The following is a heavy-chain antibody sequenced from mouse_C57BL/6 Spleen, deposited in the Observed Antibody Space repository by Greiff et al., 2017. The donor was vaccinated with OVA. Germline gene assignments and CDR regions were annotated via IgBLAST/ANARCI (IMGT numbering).Heavy chain of an antibody. CDR2: ISSGSSTI. Sequence: EVKLMESGGGLVKPGGSLKLSCAASGFTFSDYGMHWVRQAPEKGLEWVAYISSGSSTIYYADTVKGRFTISRDDAKNTLFLQMTSLRSEDTAMYYCAREGDPHYDMDYWGQGTSVTVSS. D-gene: IGHD3-3*01. J-gene: IGHJ4*01. CDR3: AREGDPHYDMDY. V-gene: IGHV5-17*01. CDR1: GFTFSDYG.